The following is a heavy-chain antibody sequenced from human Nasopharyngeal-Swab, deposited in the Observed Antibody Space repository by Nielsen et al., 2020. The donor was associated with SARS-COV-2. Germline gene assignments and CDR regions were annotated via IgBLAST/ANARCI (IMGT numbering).Heavy chain of an antibody. CDR2: MNEDGSEK. V-gene: IGHV3-7*05. CDR3: AREEDFWGGSHYFYMDV. D-gene: IGHD3-3*01. CDR1: GFTFSIYW. J-gene: IGHJ6*03. Sequence: GESLKISCAASGFTFSIYWMTWVRQAPGRGLEWVSNMNEDGSEKNYVDSVKGRFTISRDNAKNLLYLQMNSLRAEDTAVYYCAREEDFWGGSHYFYMDVWGKGTTVTVSS.